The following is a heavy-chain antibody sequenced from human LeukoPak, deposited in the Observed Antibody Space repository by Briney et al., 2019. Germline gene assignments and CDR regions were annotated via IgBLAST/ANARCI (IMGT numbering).Heavy chain of an antibody. Sequence: PGGSLRLSCAASGFTFSSYAMSWVRQAPGKGLEWLSTLSGTGGSTYYADSVKGRFTISRDNSKKTLYLQMNSLRAEDTAVYYCAKDLAPERYYYDSSGYYFSDWGQGTLVTVSS. CDR3: AKDLAPERYYYDSSGYYFSD. CDR2: LSGTGGST. CDR1: GFTFSSYA. V-gene: IGHV3-23*01. J-gene: IGHJ4*02. D-gene: IGHD3-22*01.